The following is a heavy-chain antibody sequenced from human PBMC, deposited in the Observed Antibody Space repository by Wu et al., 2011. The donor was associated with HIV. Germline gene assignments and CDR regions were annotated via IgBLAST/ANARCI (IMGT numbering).Heavy chain of an antibody. D-gene: IGHD3-10*01. V-gene: IGHV1-69*05. J-gene: IGHJ6*03. CDR1: GNTFSSYA. CDR3: ARDRHPMVGPWYYYYYMDV. Sequence: VQLVQSGAEVKKPGSSVKVSCKASGNTFSSYAISWVRQAPGQGLEWMGRIIPIFGTANYAQKFQGRVTMTTDTSTSTAYMELRSLRFDDTAVYYCARDRHPMVGPWYYYYYMDVWGKGTTVTVSS. CDR2: IIPIFGTA.